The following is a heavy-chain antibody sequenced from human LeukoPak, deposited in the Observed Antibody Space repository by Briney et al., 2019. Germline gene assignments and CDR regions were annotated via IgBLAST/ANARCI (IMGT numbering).Heavy chain of an antibody. Sequence: GESLKISCKGSGYSFANCWIAWVRQMPGKGLEWMGIIYPGDSDTKYSPSFQGQVTISADKSINTAYLQWSSLTASDTAMYYCARLTDYYDSSGYYRNHNWFDPWGQGTLVTVSS. J-gene: IGHJ5*02. CDR3: ARLTDYYDSSGYYRNHNWFDP. CDR2: IYPGDSDT. CDR1: GYSFANCW. V-gene: IGHV5-51*01. D-gene: IGHD3-22*01.